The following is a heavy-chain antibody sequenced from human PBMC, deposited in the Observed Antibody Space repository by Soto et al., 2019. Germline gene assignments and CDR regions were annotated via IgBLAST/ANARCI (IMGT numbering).Heavy chain of an antibody. CDR2: IKSRTENETT. CDR3: VTLSPHANSWFDY. J-gene: IGHJ4*02. CDR1: GFTFSNVW. Sequence: LRLSCAASGFTFSNVWLSWVRQGPGKGLEWLGRIKSRTENETTDYASPARGRFIISRDDSKNMLYLQLNSLKSEDTGVYYCVTLSPHANSWFDYWGQGTPVTVSS. V-gene: IGHV3-15*01. D-gene: IGHD2-2*01.